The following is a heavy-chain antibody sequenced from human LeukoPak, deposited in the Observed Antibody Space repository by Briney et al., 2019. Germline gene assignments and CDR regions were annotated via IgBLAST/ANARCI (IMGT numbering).Heavy chain of an antibody. J-gene: IGHJ4*02. D-gene: IGHD6-13*01. V-gene: IGHV6-1*01. Sequence: SQTLSLTCAISGDSVSSNSAAWNWIRQSPSRGLEWLGRTYYRSKWYNDYAVSVKSRITINPDTSKNQFSPQLNSVTPEDTAVYYCARDLGGSSWYGSYYFDYWGQGTLVTVSS. CDR3: ARDLGGSSWYGSYYFDY. CDR1: GDSVSSNSAA. CDR2: TYYRSKWYN.